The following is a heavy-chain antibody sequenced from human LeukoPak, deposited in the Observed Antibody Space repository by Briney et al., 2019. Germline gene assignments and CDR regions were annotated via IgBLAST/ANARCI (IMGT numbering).Heavy chain of an antibody. V-gene: IGHV3-48*04. CDR3: ARLYGSGSYLGTY. CDR2: ISSSGSTI. CDR1: GFTFSSFG. D-gene: IGHD3-10*01. Sequence: GGSLRLSCAASGFTFSSFGMSWVRQAPGKGLEWVSYISSSGSTIYYADSVKGRFTISRDNAKNSLYLQMNSLRAEDTAVYYCARLYGSGSYLGTYWGQGTLVTVSS. J-gene: IGHJ4*02.